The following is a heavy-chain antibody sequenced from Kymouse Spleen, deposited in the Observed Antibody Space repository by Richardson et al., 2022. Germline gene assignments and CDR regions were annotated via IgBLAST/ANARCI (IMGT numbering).Heavy chain of an antibody. Sequence: EVQLVESGGGLVQPGGSLRLSCAASGFTFSSYDMHWVRQATGKGLEWVSAIGTAGDTYYPGSVKGRFTISRENAKNSLYLQMNSLRAGDTAVYYCARGAITSQNIVTKSYYYYYGMDVWGQGTTVTVSS. CDR2: IGTAGDT. CDR1: GFTFSSYD. D-gene: IGHD1-14*01,IGHD3-16*02. CDR3: ARGAITSQNIVTKSYYYYYGMDV. J-gene: IGHJ6*02. V-gene: IGHV3-13*01.